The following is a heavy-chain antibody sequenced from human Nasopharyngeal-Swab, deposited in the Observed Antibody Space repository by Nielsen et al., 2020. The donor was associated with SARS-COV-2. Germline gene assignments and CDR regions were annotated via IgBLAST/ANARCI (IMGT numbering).Heavy chain of an antibody. D-gene: IGHD2-15*01. CDR3: ARDGVVAATDAFDI. V-gene: IGHV4-31*02. Sequence: WIRQPPGKGLEWIGCIYYSGSTYYNPSLKSRVAISVDTSKNQFSLKLSSVTAADTAVYYCARDGVVAATDAFDIWGQGTMVTVSS. CDR2: IYYSGST. J-gene: IGHJ3*02.